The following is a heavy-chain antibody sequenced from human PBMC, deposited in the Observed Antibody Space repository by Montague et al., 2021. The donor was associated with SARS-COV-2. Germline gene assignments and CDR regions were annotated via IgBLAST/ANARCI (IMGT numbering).Heavy chain of an antibody. J-gene: IGHJ3*02. CDR3: ARRVRKLLPVATTIGGFDI. CDR1: GGSISSNNYY. Sequence: SETLSLTCTVSGGSISSNNYYWVWIRQPPGKGLEWIGSIYDSGSTYYDPSLKSRVTISVDTSKNHFSLKLNSVTAADTAVYYCARRVRKLLPVATTIGGFDIWGQGTMVTVSS. CDR2: IYDSGST. V-gene: IGHV4-39*02. D-gene: IGHD5-12*01.